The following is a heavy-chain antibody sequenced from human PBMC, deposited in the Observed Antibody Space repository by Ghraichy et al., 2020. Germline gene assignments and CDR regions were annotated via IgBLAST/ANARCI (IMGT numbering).Heavy chain of an antibody. CDR3: GRVTGSYYFDC. Sequence: GGSLRLSCAASGFTFTSNYMPWVRQAPGKGLEWVSVIYSGVRTYYADSVKGRFTISRDNSKNTLYLQMNSLRVEDTAVYYCGRVTGSYYFDCWGQGTLVTVSS. CDR2: IYSGVRT. V-gene: IGHV3-66*01. D-gene: IGHD1-26*01. CDR1: GFTFTSNY. J-gene: IGHJ4*02.